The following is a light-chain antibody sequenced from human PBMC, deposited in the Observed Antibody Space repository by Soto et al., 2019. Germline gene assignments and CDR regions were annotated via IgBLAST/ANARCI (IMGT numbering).Light chain of an antibody. Sequence: QSALTQPRSVSGPPGQSVSISCSGTSSDVGTYNYVSWYQQNPGKAPKLMIYDVSKRPSGVPDRFSGSKSGNTASLTISGRQAEDEADYYCCSYAGGYTHAVFGGGTKLTVL. J-gene: IGLJ3*02. CDR2: DVS. CDR1: SSDVGTYNY. CDR3: CSYAGGYTHAV. V-gene: IGLV2-11*01.